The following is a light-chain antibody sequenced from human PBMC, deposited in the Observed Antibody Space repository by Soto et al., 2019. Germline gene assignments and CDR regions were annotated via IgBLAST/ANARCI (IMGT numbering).Light chain of an antibody. CDR3: ASWDDSLSGVL. Sequence: QSVLTQSPSASGTPGQRVTISCSGSSSNIGSNPVHWYQQLPGSAPKLLIHNKHQRPAGVPERFSASKSGTSASLAIGGLQAEDEADYYGASWDDSLSGVLFGGGTKVTVL. V-gene: IGLV1-44*01. CDR2: NKH. CDR1: SSNIGSNP. J-gene: IGLJ2*01.